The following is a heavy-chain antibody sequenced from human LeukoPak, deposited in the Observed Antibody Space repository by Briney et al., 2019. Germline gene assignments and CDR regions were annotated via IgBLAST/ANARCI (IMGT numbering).Heavy chain of an antibody. Sequence: PSETLSLTCAVYGGSFSGYYWSWIRQPPGKGLEWIGGIYYTGNTYYNSSLKSRVTISLDTSKNQFSLKVISMTAADTAAYYCTKSDGCGLIRICGRGTMVTVSS. CDR1: GGSFSGYY. J-gene: IGHJ3*02. V-gene: IGHV4-34*03. CDR2: IYYTGNT. CDR3: TKSDGCGLIRI. D-gene: IGHD3-22*01.